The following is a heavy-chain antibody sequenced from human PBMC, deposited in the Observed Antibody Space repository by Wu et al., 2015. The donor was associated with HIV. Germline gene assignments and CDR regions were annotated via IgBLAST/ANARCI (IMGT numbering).Heavy chain of an antibody. CDR1: GYRFINYG. J-gene: IGHJ5*02. V-gene: IGHV1-18*01. Sequence: QVQLEQSGPEVKKPGSSVKVSCKASGYRFINYGINWVRQAPGQGLECLGWISTYNGNTNYAQKFQGRVTMTTDTSTSTAYMELRSLTSDDTAVYYCARDGSLSALENWFDPWGQGTLVTVSS. CDR2: ISTYNGNT. D-gene: IGHD3-10*01. CDR3: ARDGSLSALENWFDP.